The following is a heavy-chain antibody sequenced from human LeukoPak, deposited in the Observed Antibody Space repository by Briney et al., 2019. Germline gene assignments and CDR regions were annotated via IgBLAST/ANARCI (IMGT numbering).Heavy chain of an antibody. CDR2: INPNSGGT. Sequence: GASVKVSCKASGYTFTGYYMHWVRQAPGQGLEWMGWINPNSGGTNYAQKFQGRVTMTRDTSISTAYMELSRLRSDDTAVYYCARDGHKYYDIPFWFDPWGQGTLVTVSS. CDR3: ARDGHKYYDIPFWFDP. CDR1: GYTFTGYY. D-gene: IGHD3-9*01. J-gene: IGHJ5*02. V-gene: IGHV1-2*02.